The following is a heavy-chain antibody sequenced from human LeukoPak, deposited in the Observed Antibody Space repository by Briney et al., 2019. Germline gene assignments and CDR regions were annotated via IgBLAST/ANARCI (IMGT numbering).Heavy chain of an antibody. V-gene: IGHV4-59*01. CDR2: IYYRGST. Sequence: SETQSLTCTVSGDSISIYYWSWIRQPPGEGLECIGYIYYRGSTIHHPSLKRRVTISVNTPKKQFSLQLTSVAAADTAVYYCARSGGLYTSTWYFHRWGQGTLVTVSS. D-gene: IGHD6-13*01. CDR3: ARSGGLYTSTWYFHR. J-gene: IGHJ1*01. CDR1: GDSISIYY.